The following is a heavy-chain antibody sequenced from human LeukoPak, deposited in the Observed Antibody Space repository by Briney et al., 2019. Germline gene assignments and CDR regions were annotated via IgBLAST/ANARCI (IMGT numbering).Heavy chain of an antibody. CDR3: ARGQLRAGDYVWGSYRYYFDY. J-gene: IGHJ4*02. Sequence: SETLSLTCAVYGGSFSGYYWSWLRQPPGKGLEWIGEINHSGSTNYNPSLKSRVTISVDTSKNQFSLKLSSVTAADTAVYYCARGQLRAGDYVWGSYRYYFDYWGQGTLVTVSS. V-gene: IGHV4-34*01. D-gene: IGHD3-16*02. CDR2: INHSGST. CDR1: GGSFSGYY.